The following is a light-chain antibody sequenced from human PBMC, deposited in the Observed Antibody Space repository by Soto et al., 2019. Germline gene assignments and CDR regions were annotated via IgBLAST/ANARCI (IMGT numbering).Light chain of an antibody. V-gene: IGKV1-5*03. J-gene: IGKJ1*01. CDR1: RSISTW. CDR3: QQYNSYSWT. Sequence: DIQVTQSPSTLSASVGDRVTITCRASRSISTWLAWYQQRPGKAPKVLIYQASSLESGVPSRFSGSGSGTQFTLTISSLQPDDSATYYCQQYNSYSWTFGQGTKVDIK. CDR2: QAS.